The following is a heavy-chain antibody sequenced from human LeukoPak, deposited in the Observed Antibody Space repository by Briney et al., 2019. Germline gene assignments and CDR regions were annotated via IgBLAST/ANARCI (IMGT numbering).Heavy chain of an antibody. CDR2: ISSYNRIT. V-gene: IGHV1-18*01. Sequence: ASVKVSYKASGYSLNTYGVSWVRQAPGQGLEWIGWISSYNRITNYAQKFQGRVTVTTDTSTDTTYMELRSLRSDDTAVYYCANVAKGRYFFYYMDVWGKGTTVTVSS. J-gene: IGHJ6*03. CDR3: ANVAKGRYFFYYMDV. CDR1: GYSLNTYG.